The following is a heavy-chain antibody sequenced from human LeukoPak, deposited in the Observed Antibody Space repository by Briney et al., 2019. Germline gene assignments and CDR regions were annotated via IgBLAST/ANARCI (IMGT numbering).Heavy chain of an antibody. V-gene: IGHV1-69*13. D-gene: IGHD2-8*01. CDR3: ARRIVLMVYATNYYYYGMDV. Sequence: SVKVSCKASGGTFSSYAISWVRQAPGQGLEWMGGIIPIFGTANYAQKFQGRVTITADESTSTAYMELSSLRSEDTAVYYCARRIVLMVYATNYYYYGMDVWGQGTTVTVSS. J-gene: IGHJ6*02. CDR1: GGTFSSYA. CDR2: IIPIFGTA.